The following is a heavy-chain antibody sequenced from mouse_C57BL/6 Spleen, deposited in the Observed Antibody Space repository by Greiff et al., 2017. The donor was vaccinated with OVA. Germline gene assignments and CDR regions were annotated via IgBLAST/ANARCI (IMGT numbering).Heavy chain of an antibody. CDR3: TIGNYGWFAY. J-gene: IGHJ3*01. V-gene: IGHV14-4*01. CDR1: GFNIKDDY. Sequence: VQLKESGAELVRPGASVKLSCTASGFNIKDDYMHWVKQRPEQGLEWIGWIDPENGDTEYASKFQGKATITADTSSNTAYLQLSSLTSEDTAVYYCTIGNYGWFAYWGQGTLVTVSA. D-gene: IGHD2-1*01. CDR2: IDPENGDT.